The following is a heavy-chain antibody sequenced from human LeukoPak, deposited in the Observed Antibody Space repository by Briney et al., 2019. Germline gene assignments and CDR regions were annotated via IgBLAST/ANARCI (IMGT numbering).Heavy chain of an antibody. V-gene: IGHV1-2*02. Sequence: ASVKVSCKASGYTLTGYYMHWVRQAPGQGLEWMGWINPNSGGTNYAQKFQGRVTMTRDTSISTAYMELSRLRSDDTAMYYCATSGYSDYGYFDYWGQGTLVTVSS. CDR3: ATSGYSDYGYFDY. CDR1: GYTLTGYY. J-gene: IGHJ4*02. D-gene: IGHD5-12*01. CDR2: INPNSGGT.